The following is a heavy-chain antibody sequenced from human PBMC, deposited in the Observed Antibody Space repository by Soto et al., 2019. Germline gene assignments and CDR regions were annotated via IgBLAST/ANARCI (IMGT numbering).Heavy chain of an antibody. CDR1: GGIFSTYA. CDR2: IIPIFGTP. Sequence: QVQLVQSGAEVKKPGSSVKVSCKASGGIFSTYAISWLRQAPGQGLEWMGAIIPIFGTPNYAQRFPGRVTITADEATSTAYMELSRLRSEDTAVYHWARDRYDYGSGNYYNRIDFWGQGTLVTVSS. D-gene: IGHD3-10*01. V-gene: IGHV1-69*01. CDR3: ARDRYDYGSGNYYNRIDF. J-gene: IGHJ4*02.